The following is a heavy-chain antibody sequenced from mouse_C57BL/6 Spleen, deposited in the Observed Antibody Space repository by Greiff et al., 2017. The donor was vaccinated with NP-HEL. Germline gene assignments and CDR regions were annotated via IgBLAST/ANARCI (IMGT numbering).Heavy chain of an antibody. D-gene: IGHD2-4*01. CDR3: TTGIYDDVFDY. CDR1: GFNIKDYY. Sequence: EVQLQQSGAELVRPGASVKLSCTASGFNIKDYYMHWVKQRPEQGLEWIGRIDPEDGDTEYDPKFQGKATMTADTSSNTAYLQLSSLTSEDTAVYYCTTGIYDDVFDYWGQGTTLTVSS. CDR2: IDPEDGDT. J-gene: IGHJ2*01. V-gene: IGHV14-1*01.